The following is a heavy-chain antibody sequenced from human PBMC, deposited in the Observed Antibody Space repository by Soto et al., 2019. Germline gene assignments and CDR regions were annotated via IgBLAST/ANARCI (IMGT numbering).Heavy chain of an antibody. Sequence: QVQLVQSGAEVKKPGASVKVSCKASGYTFTSYGISWVRQAPGQGLEWMGWISAYNGNTNYAQKLQGRVTMTTDTSTSTAYMELRSLRSDNTAVHYCACDTYSSGWRLDFDYWGQGTLVTVSS. V-gene: IGHV1-18*01. J-gene: IGHJ4*02. CDR3: ACDTYSSGWRLDFDY. CDR2: ISAYNGNT. CDR1: GYTFTSYG. D-gene: IGHD6-19*01.